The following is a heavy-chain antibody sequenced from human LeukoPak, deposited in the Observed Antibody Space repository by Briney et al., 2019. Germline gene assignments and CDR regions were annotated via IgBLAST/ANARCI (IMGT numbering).Heavy chain of an antibody. D-gene: IGHD6-13*01. V-gene: IGHV5-51*01. J-gene: IGHJ4*02. Sequence: GESLKISCKGSGYSFTNYWIGWVRQMPGKGLERMGIIYPGDSDTRYSPSSQGQVLISVDKSISTAYLQWGSLKASDTAMYYCARWGSSAAPFDYWGQGTLVTVSS. CDR1: GYSFTNYW. CDR3: ARWGSSAAPFDY. CDR2: IYPGDSDT.